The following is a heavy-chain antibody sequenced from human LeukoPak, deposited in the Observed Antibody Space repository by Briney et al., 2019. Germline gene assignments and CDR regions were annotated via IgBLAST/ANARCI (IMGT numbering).Heavy chain of an antibody. D-gene: IGHD3/OR15-3a*01. CDR2: ISSSSSYI. Sequence: GGSLRLSCAASGFTFSSYEMNWVRQAPGKGLEWVSSISSSSSYIYYADSVKGRFTISRDNAKNSLYLQMNSLRAEDTAVYYCARNWTNYFDYWGQGTLVTVSS. J-gene: IGHJ4*02. CDR1: GFTFSSYE. V-gene: IGHV3-21*01. CDR3: ARNWTNYFDY.